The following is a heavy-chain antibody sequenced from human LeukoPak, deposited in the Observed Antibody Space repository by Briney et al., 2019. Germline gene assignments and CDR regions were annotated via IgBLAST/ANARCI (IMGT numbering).Heavy chain of an antibody. Sequence: PSETLSLTCAVSGGSFSGYYWTWIRQPPGKGREWIGELSHNAGPNYNPSLNSRDTISINTSKNHCSLKMNSVTAADTAVYYSARAPPTRPIDYWGQGTLVTVSS. D-gene: IGHD6-6*01. CDR3: ARAPPTRPIDY. J-gene: IGHJ4*02. CDR1: GGSFSGYY. CDR2: LSHNAGP. V-gene: IGHV4-34*01.